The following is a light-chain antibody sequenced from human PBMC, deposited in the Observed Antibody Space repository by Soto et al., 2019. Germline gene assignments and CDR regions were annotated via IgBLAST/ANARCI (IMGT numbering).Light chain of an antibody. J-gene: IGLJ2*01. CDR3: SSNVVGTNLKI. Sequence: QSALTQPPSASGSPGQSVTISCTGTYSDVGGSNYVSWYQQHPGKAPKLVIYEVIQRPSGVPDRFSGSRSGNTASLTVSRLQAEDEADYYCSSNVVGTNLKIFGGGTMVTVL. V-gene: IGLV2-8*01. CDR1: YSDVGGSNY. CDR2: EVI.